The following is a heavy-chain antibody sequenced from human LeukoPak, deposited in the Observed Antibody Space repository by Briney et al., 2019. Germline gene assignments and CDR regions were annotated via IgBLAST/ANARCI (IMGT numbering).Heavy chain of an antibody. J-gene: IGHJ4*02. CDR3: ARDRHINSWSNDRFDY. Sequence: PGGSLRLSCSASRFTFSNYWMTWVRQAPGKGLEWVGNINQDGSEINYVNSVKGRFTIPRDNAENSLYLQMNSLRAEHTANYYCARDRHINSWSNDRFDYWGQGALVTVSS. D-gene: IGHD6-13*01. V-gene: IGHV3-7*01. CDR2: INQDGSEI. CDR1: RFTFSNYW.